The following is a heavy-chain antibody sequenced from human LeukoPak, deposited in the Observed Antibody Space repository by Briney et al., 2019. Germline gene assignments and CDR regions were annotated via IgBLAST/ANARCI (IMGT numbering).Heavy chain of an antibody. J-gene: IGHJ4*02. CDR2: ISSSGSTI. V-gene: IGHV3-48*04. CDR1: GFTFSSYS. D-gene: IGHD3-22*01. Sequence: GGSLRLSCAASGFTFSSYSMNWVRQAPGKGLEWVSYISSSGSTIYYADSVKGRFTISRDNAKNSLYLQMNSLRAEDTAVYYCARDYYDSSGYPFYFDYWGQGTLVTVSS. CDR3: ARDYYDSSGYPFYFDY.